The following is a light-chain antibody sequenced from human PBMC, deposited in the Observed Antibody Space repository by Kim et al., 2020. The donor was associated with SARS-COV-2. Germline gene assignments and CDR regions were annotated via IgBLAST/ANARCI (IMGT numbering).Light chain of an antibody. J-gene: IGLJ2*01. CDR3: QVWDSSSDHRVV. Sequence: PAKTAGISCGGNSIGSKGVNWYQRESVQAPVLVIYYDSDRPSGIPERFSGSNSGNTATLTISRVEAGDEADYYCQVWDSSSDHRVVFGGGTQLTVL. V-gene: IGLV3-21*04. CDR2: YDS. CDR1: SIGSKG.